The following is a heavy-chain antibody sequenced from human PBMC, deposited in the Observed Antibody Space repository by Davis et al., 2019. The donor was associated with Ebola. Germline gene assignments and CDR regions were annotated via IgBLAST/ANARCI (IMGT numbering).Heavy chain of an antibody. CDR2: INPNSGGT. V-gene: IGHV1-2*06. J-gene: IGHJ5*02. CDR3: AREGESIAARQCWFDP. CDR1: GYTFTGYY. D-gene: IGHD6-6*01. Sequence: ASVKVSCKASGYTFTGYYMHWVRQAPGQGLEWMGRINPNSGGTNYAQKFQGRVTMTRDTSISTAYMELSRLRSDDTAVYYCAREGESIAARQCWFDPWGQGTLVTVSS.